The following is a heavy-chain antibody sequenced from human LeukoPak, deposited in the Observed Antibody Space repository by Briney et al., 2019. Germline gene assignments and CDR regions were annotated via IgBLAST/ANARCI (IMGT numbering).Heavy chain of an antibody. V-gene: IGHV4-4*02. J-gene: IGHJ4*02. CDR1: GGSVSTMNW. CDR2: IFHTGST. D-gene: IGHD5-12*01. Sequence: PSGTLSLTCGVSGGSVSTMNWWSWVRQSPGKGLEWIGEIFHTGSTNYNPSLRSRVTISVDTSKNQFSLKLSSVTAADTAVYYCARWDNSGYDLYYFDYWGQGTLVTASS. CDR3: ARWDNSGYDLYYFDY.